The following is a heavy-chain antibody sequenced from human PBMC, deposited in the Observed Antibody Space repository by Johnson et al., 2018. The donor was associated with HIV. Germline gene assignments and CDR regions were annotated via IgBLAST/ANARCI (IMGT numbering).Heavy chain of an antibody. CDR2: ISYDGSNK. V-gene: IGHV3-30-3*01. D-gene: IGHD1-26*01. CDR3: ARDRPSGSYYVDAFDI. J-gene: IGHJ3*02. CDR1: GFTFSSYA. Sequence: QVQLVESGGGVVQPGRSLRLSCAASGFTFSSYAMHWVHQAPGKGLEWVAVISYDGSNKYYADSVKGRFTISRDNSKNTLYLQMNSLRAEDTAVYYCARDRPSGSYYVDAFDIWGQGTMVTVSS.